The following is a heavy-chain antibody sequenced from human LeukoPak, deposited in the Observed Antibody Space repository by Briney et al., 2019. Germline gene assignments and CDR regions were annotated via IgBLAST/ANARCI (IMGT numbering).Heavy chain of an antibody. D-gene: IGHD5-24*01. Sequence: SETLSLTCAVYGGSLSGYYWSWIRQPPGKGLEWIGEINHSGSTNYNPSLKSRVTISVDTSKNQFSLKLSSVTAAETAVYYCAREGRYRYGYNEYHSYMDIWGKGTTVTVSS. CDR2: INHSGST. CDR3: AREGRYRYGYNEYHSYMDI. CDR1: GGSLSGYY. J-gene: IGHJ6*03. V-gene: IGHV4-34*01.